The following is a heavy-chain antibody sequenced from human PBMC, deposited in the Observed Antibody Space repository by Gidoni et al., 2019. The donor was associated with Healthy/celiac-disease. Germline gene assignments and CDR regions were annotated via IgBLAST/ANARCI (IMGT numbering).Heavy chain of an antibody. D-gene: IGHD3-3*01. Sequence: EVQLVESGGGLVLPGRSLRLSCAASGFTFDDSAMHWVRQAPGKGLEWVSGISWNSGSIGYADSVKGRFTISRDNAKNALYLQRNSLRAEDTALYYCAKTDRGHDFWSGTDYWGQGTLVTVSS. J-gene: IGHJ4*02. V-gene: IGHV3-9*01. CDR3: AKTDRGHDFWSGTDY. CDR2: ISWNSGSI. CDR1: GFTFDDSA.